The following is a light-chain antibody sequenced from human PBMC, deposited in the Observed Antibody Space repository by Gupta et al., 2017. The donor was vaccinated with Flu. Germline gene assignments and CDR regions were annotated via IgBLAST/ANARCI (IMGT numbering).Light chain of an antibody. CDR1: SSDVGGYNN. CDR3: CSYASSYTWV. CDR2: DVS. J-gene: IGLJ3*02. Sequence: QSALTQPPSVSRPPGQSVTIACTGTSSDVGGYNNVSWYQQHPGKAPKLMIYDVSKRPSGVPDRFSGSKSGNTASLTISGLQAEDEADYYCCSYASSYTWVFGAGTKLTVL. V-gene: IGLV2-11*01.